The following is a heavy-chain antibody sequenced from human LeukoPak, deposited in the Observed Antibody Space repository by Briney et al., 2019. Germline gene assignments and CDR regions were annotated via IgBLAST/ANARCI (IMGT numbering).Heavy chain of an antibody. CDR2: ISSSSTYI. D-gene: IGHD5-12*01. Sequence: GGSLRLSCVASGFIFSSYNINWVRQAPGKGLEWVSSISSSSTYISYADSVKGRFTISRDNAKNSLDLQMDSLRVEDTAVYYCAREGYGAYGLDYWGQGTLVTASS. V-gene: IGHV3-21*04. CDR1: GFIFSSYN. J-gene: IGHJ4*02. CDR3: AREGYGAYGLDY.